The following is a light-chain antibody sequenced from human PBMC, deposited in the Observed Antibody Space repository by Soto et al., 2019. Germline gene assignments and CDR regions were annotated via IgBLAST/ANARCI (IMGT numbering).Light chain of an antibody. V-gene: IGKV3-20*01. J-gene: IGKJ4*01. CDR2: GAS. Sequence: EIVLTQSPGTLSLSPGERATLSCRASQSVSSSYLAWYQQKPGQAPRLLIYGASSRATGIPDRFSGSGSGTDFTLTNRRLEAEDFAVYYCQQYGSSPFGGGTKVEIK. CDR3: QQYGSSP. CDR1: QSVSSSY.